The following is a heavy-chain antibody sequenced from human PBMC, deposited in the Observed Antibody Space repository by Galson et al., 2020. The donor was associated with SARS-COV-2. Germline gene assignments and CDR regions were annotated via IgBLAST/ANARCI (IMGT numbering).Heavy chain of an antibody. J-gene: IGHJ4*02. D-gene: IGHD3-3*01. V-gene: IGHV4-38-2*01. CDR3: ARVGATIFGPAIDF. CDR2: FYKSGNT. Sequence: LETLSLTCAVSGYSISSGYYWGWIRQPPGMGLEWIGSFYKSGNTYYNPSVNSRVTISVDMSKNEFSLNLRSVTASDTAVYYCARVGATIFGPAIDFWGPGSLVTVSS. CDR1: GYSISSGYY.